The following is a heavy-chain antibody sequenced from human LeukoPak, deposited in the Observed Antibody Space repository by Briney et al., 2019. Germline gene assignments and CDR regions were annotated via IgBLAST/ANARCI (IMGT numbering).Heavy chain of an antibody. CDR3: ARHVHSAYYYDSSGYYLDAFDI. Sequence: SETLSLTCTVSGGSISSFYWGWIRQPPGKGLEWIGYVYYSGSTNWSINYNPSLKSRVTISVDTSKNQFSLKLSSVTAADTAVYYCARHVHSAYYYDSSGYYLDAFDIWGQGTMVTVSS. V-gene: IGHV4-59*08. J-gene: IGHJ3*02. CDR2: VYYSGSTN. D-gene: IGHD3-22*01. CDR1: GGSISSFY.